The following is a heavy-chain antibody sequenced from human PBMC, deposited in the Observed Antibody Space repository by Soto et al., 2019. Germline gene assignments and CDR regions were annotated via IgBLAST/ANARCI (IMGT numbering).Heavy chain of an antibody. CDR1: GGSISSGGYY. D-gene: IGHD1-1*01. CDR2: IYYSGST. Sequence: QVQLQESGPGLVKPSQTLSLTCTVSGGSISSGGYYWSWIRQQPGKGLEWIGYIYYSGSTYYNPALKSRVTISVDTSKNQFSLKLSSVTAADTAVYYCARVTRRDHWNLDYWGQGTLVTVSS. J-gene: IGHJ4*02. CDR3: ARVTRRDHWNLDY. V-gene: IGHV4-31*03.